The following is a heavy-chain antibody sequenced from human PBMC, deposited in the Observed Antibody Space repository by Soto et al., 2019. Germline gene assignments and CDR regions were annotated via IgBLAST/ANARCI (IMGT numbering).Heavy chain of an antibody. V-gene: IGHV3-48*01. CDR3: ATSFITTIGTTA. CDR1: GFTFSNFG. D-gene: IGHD1-1*01. CDR2: ISSSSTTI. J-gene: IGHJ4*02. Sequence: EVQLVESGGGLVQPGGSLRLSCEASGFTFSNFGINWVRQAPGMGLEWVSHISSSSTTIYYAESVKGRFTISRDNAKNSLYLQMSSLRGEDTAVYYCATSFITTIGTTAWGQGTLVTVSS.